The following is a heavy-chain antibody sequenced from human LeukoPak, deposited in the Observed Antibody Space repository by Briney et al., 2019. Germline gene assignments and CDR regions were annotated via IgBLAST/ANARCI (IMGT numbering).Heavy chain of an antibody. CDR2: ISSSGSYI. D-gene: IGHD5-18*01. CDR3: ARDSDVDTAMVH. Sequence: GGSLRLSCAASGFTFSSYSMNWVRQAPGKGLEWVSSISSSGSYIYYADSVKGRFTISRDNDQTSLYLHMNSLRAEDTAVYYCARDSDVDTAMVHWGQGPLVPVSS. V-gene: IGHV3-21*01. J-gene: IGHJ4*02. CDR1: GFTFSSYS.